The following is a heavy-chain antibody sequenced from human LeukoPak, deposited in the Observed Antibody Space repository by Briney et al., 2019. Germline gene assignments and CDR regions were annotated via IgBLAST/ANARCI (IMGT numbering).Heavy chain of an antibody. J-gene: IGHJ4*02. CDR2: ISSSGTYI. D-gene: IGHD1-26*01. CDR3: VRDRGSYRPIDY. V-gene: IGHV3-21*05. Sequence: PGGSLRLSCAASGFTFSSYSMNWVRQAPGKGLEWVSYISSSGTYIYYRDSVKGRFTISRDNAENSLYLEMNSLRVEDTAIYYCVRDRGSYRPIDYWGQGTLVTVSS. CDR1: GFTFSSYS.